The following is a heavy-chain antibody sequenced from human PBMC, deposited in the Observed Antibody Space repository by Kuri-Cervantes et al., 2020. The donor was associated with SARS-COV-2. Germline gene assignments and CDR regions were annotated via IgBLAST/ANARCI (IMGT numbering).Heavy chain of an antibody. CDR1: GFSLSTSGVG. J-gene: IGHJ3*02. D-gene: IGHD3-22*01. V-gene: IGHV2-5*01. CDR3: ARKVVVDAFDI. CDR2: IYWNDDK. Sequence: SGPTLVKPTQTLTLTCTFSGFSLSTSGVGVGWIRQPPGKALEWLALIYWNDDKRYSPSLKSGLTITKDTSKNQVVLTMTNMDPVDTATYYCARKVVVDAFDIWGQGTMVTVSS.